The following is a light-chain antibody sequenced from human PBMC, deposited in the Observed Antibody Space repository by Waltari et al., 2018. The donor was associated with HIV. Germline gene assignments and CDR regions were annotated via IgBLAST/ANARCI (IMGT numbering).Light chain of an antibody. CDR1: SSDVGSYNL. J-gene: IGLJ2*01. CDR2: EVN. Sequence: QSALTQPASVSGSPGQSITLSCTGTSSDVGSYNLVSWYQHHPGKAPRLMIYEVNKRPSGVSHRFSGSKSGTTASLIISGLQAEDEATYHCSSYAGSNTLVFGGGTKLTVL. CDR3: SSYAGSNTLV. V-gene: IGLV2-23*02.